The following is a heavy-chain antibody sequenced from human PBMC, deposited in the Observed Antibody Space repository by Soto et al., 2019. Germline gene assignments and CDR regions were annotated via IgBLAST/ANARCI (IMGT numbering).Heavy chain of an antibody. Sequence: SETVSLTXTVSGGSISSGDYYWSWIRQPPGKGLDWIGYIYYSGSTYYNPSLKSRVTISVDTSKNQFSLKLSSVTAADTAVYYCARDTVVRGVITEYYYYGMDVWGQGTTVTVSS. CDR3: ARDTVVRGVITEYYYYGMDV. CDR1: GGSISSGDYY. J-gene: IGHJ6*02. D-gene: IGHD3-10*01. CDR2: IYYSGST. V-gene: IGHV4-30-4*01.